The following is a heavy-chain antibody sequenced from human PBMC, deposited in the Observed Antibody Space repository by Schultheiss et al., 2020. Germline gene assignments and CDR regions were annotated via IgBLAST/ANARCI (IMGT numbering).Heavy chain of an antibody. CDR3: ARDGGDYGMDV. D-gene: IGHD3-16*01. J-gene: IGHJ6*02. Sequence: GGSLRLSCAASGFTFSSYAMIWVRQAPGRGLEWVAVIWYDGSNKYYADSVKGRFTISRDNSKNTLYLQMNSLRAEDTAVYYCARDGGDYGMDVWGQGTTVTVSS. CDR1: GFTFSSYA. V-gene: IGHV3-33*08. CDR2: IWYDGSNK.